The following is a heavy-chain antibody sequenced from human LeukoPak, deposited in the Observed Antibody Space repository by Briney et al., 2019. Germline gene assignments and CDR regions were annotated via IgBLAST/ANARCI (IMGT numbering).Heavy chain of an antibody. CDR2: ITNGGSTI. V-gene: IGHV3-11*01. J-gene: IGHJ6*02. Sequence: GGSLRLSCAASGFTFSDYNMNWVRQAPGKGLEWVSYITNGGSTIHHADSVKGRFTISRDNAKKTLYLQMNSLRAEDTAVYYCARSIGLTGRGVDVWGQGTTVTVSS. CDR3: ARSIGLTGRGVDV. D-gene: IGHD3-9*01. CDR1: GFTFSDYN.